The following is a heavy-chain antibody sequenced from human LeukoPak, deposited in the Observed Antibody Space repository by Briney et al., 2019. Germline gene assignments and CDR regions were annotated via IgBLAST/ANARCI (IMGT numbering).Heavy chain of an antibody. J-gene: IGHJ6*03. CDR1: GGTFSSYA. CDR3: ATTCIAVAGPLIYYYYYMDV. V-gene: IGHV1-69*13. D-gene: IGHD6-19*01. CDR2: IIPIFGTA. Sequence: GASVKVSCKASGGTFSSYAISWVRQAPGQGLERMGGIIPIFGTANYAQKFQGRVTITADESTSTAYMELSSLRSEDTAVYYCATTCIAVAGPLIYYYYYMDVWGKGTTVTVSS.